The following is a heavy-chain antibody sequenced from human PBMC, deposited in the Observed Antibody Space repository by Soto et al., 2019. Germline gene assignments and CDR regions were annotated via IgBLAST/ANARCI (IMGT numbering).Heavy chain of an antibody. CDR1: GYTLTELS. CDR3: ATANLRGYRGNDLHF. Sequence: QVPLVQSGAEVKKPGASVKVSCKLSGYTLTELSMDWVRPAPGKGLERMGGFDPEDGETSYDQTFQGRVTMTGDTSTYTAYMELSSLRSEDTAVYYGATANLRGYRGNDLHFWVQGTLGTVSS. V-gene: IGHV1-24*01. D-gene: IGHD5-12*01. CDR2: FDPEDGET. J-gene: IGHJ4*02.